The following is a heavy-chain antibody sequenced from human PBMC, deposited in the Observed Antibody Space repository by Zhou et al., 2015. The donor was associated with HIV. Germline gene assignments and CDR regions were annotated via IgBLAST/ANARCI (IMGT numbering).Heavy chain of an antibody. Sequence: QVQLVQSGAEVKKPGSSVKVSCKASGGTFSSYAISWVRQAPGQGLEWMGGIIPIFGTANYAQKFQGRVTITADESTSTAYMELSSLRSEDTAVYYCARDRSRTGYNVPEVRFRTGLTLRGFRTGKPLGGTLTGVTLPVPTGVRSGPKGTRSPNPFYPLPVPLTPFPRRYVTFPFD. J-gene: IGHJ5*01. CDR2: IIPIFGTA. CDR3: ARDRSRTGYNVPEVRFRTGLTLRGFRTGKPLGGTLTGVTLPVPTGVRSGPKGTRSPNPFYPLPVPLTPFPRRYVTFPFD. D-gene: IGHD2-2*01. V-gene: IGHV1-69*01. CDR1: GGTFSSYA.